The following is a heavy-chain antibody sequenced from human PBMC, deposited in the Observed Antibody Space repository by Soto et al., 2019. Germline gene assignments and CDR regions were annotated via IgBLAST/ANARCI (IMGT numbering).Heavy chain of an antibody. J-gene: IGHJ4*02. CDR2: ISYDGSNK. CDR3: ARSVYGDFLYYFDY. Sequence: QVQLVESGGGVVQPGRSLRLSCAASGFTFSSYAMHWVRQAPGKGLQWVAVISYDGSNKYYADSVKGRFTISRDNSKNTLYLQMNSLRAEDTAVYCCARSVYGDFLYYFDYWGQGTLVTVSS. D-gene: IGHD4-17*01. V-gene: IGHV3-30-3*01. CDR1: GFTFSSYA.